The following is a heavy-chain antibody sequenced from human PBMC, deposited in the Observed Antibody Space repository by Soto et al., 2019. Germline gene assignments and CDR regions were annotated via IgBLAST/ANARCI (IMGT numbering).Heavy chain of an antibody. CDR1: GFTFSSSG. V-gene: IGHV3-33*01. CDR3: ARDDGGHMRGIDY. D-gene: IGHD4-17*01. CDR2: IWYDGSNK. J-gene: IGHJ4*02. Sequence: QVQLVESGGGVVQPGRSLRLSCAASGFTFSSSGMHWVRQAPGKGLEWVAVIWYDGSNKNYADSVKGRFTISRDNSKNTLYLQMNSLRADDTAVYYCARDDGGHMRGIDYWGQGTLVTVSS.